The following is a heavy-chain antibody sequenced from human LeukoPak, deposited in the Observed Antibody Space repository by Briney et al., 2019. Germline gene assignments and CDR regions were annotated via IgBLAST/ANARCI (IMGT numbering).Heavy chain of an antibody. J-gene: IGHJ6*02. Sequence: GGSLRLSCAASGFTFSSYGMHWVRQAPGKGLEWVANIKQDGSEKYYVDSVKGRFTISRDNAKNSLYLQMNSLRDEDTAVYYCARDQFDLGVWLALHYYYGMDVWGQGTTVTVSS. CDR3: ARDQFDLGVWLALHYYYGMDV. CDR2: IKQDGSEK. V-gene: IGHV3-7*01. CDR1: GFTFSSYG. D-gene: IGHD6-19*01.